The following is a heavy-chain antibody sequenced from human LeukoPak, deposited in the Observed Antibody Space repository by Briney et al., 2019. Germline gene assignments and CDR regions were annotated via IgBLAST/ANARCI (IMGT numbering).Heavy chain of an antibody. J-gene: IGHJ4*02. CDR3: AKDGMGARPFDY. D-gene: IGHD1-26*01. CDR1: GFTFDNND. CDR2: IGSAGYT. V-gene: IGHV3-13*01. Sequence: GGSLRLSCEVSGFTFDNNDMHWVRQTTGKGLEWVSAIGSAGYTYYADSVKGRFTISRDNSKNTLYLQMNSLRAEDTAVYYCAKDGMGARPFDYWGQGILVTVSS.